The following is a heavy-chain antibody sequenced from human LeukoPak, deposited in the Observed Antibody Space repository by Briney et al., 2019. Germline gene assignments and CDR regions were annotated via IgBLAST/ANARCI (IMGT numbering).Heavy chain of an antibody. CDR1: GFTFSSYA. J-gene: IGHJ4*02. D-gene: IGHD4/OR15-4a*01. V-gene: IGHV3-23*01. CDR2: ISGGGIST. CDR3: AKDVVLTPGYFDY. Sequence: PGGSLRLSWAASGFTFSSYAMRWVRQAPRKGLGWVSAISGGGISTYYADSVKGRLTISRDNSKNTLYLQMNSLRAEDTAVYYCAKDVVLTPGYFDYWGQGTLVTVSS.